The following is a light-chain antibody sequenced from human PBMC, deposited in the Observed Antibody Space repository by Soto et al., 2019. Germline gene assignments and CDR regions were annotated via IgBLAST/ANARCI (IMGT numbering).Light chain of an antibody. CDR2: LDRSGSY. J-gene: IGLJ2*01. Sequence: QSVLTQSSCASASLGSSVKLTFILSSEHNTYVIAWHQQQPGKAPRFLMTLDRSGSYNRGSGVPDRFSGSSSGADRYLTISNLQFEDEGDYYCETWYSNTHKVFGGGTKLTVL. CDR3: ETWYSNTHKV. V-gene: IGLV4-60*02. CDR1: SEHNTYV.